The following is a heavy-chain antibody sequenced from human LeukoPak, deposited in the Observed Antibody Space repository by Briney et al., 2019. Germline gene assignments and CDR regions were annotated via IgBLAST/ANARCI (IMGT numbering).Heavy chain of an antibody. J-gene: IGHJ3*02. CDR2: ISSSSSYI. CDR3: ACDYDNGAFDI. Sequence: GSLRLSCAASGFTFSSYSMNWVRQAPGKGLEWVSSISSSSSYIYYADSVKGRFTISRDNAKNSLYLQMNSLRAEDTAEYYCACDYDNGAFDIWGQGTMVTVSS. V-gene: IGHV3-21*01. CDR1: GFTFSSYS. D-gene: IGHD3-9*01.